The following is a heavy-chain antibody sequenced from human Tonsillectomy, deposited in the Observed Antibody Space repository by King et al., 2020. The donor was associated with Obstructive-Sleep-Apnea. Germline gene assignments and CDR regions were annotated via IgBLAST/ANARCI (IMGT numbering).Heavy chain of an antibody. CDR3: ARGDYYGSGSYYIFDY. J-gene: IGHJ4*02. D-gene: IGHD3-10*01. CDR2: IYYIGST. Sequence: VQLQESGPGLVKPPQTLSLTCTVSGGSISSGGYYCSWIRQHPGKVLEWIGYIYYIGSTYYNPSLKSRGTKSVDTSKNQFSLKLSAVTAADTAVYYCARGDYYGSGSYYIFDYWGQGTLVTVSS. V-gene: IGHV4-31*03. CDR1: GGSISSGGYY.